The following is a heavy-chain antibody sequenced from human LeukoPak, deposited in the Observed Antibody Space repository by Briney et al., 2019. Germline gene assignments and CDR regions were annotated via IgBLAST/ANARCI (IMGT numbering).Heavy chain of an antibody. J-gene: IGHJ4*02. CDR2: INPNSGST. CDR1: GYTFTDYY. Sequence: ASVKVSCRASGYTFTDYYMHWVRQAPGQGLEWMGLINPNSGSTSYAQKFQDRVTLTRDTSISTAYMELSRLRSDDTAVYYCPRHPNLDYWGQGTLVIVSS. CDR3: PRHPNLDY. V-gene: IGHV1-2*02.